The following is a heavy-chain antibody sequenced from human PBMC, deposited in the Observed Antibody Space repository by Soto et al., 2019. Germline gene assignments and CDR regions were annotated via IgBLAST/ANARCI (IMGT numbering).Heavy chain of an antibody. J-gene: IGHJ5*02. CDR1: GFAFRSHA. V-gene: IGHV3-30*14. CDR2: ISSDGATK. Sequence: GGSLRLSCTASGFAFRSHAMQWVRQAPGKGLEWVAVISSDGATKYVADSLKGRFTISRDNFESTMSLQMNNLRPEDTALYYCARSSVHIAAAGRLDLWGPGTLVTVSS. CDR3: ARSSVHIAAAGRLDL. D-gene: IGHD6-13*01.